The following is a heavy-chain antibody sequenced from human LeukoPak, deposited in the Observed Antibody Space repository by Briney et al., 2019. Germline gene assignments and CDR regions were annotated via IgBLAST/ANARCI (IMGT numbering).Heavy chain of an antibody. D-gene: IGHD6-19*01. CDR1: GFTFSSYG. J-gene: IGHJ3*02. V-gene: IGHV3-30*18. Sequence: GGSLRLSCAASGFTFSSYGMHWVRQAPGKGLEWVAVISYDGSNKYYADSVKGRFTISRDNSKNTLYLQMNSLRAEDTAVYYCAKDLSSGWPDAFDIWGQGTMVTVSP. CDR3: AKDLSSGWPDAFDI. CDR2: ISYDGSNK.